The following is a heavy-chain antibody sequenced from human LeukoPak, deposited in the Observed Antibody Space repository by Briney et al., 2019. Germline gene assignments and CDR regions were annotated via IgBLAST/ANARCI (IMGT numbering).Heavy chain of an antibody. D-gene: IGHD6-13*01. CDR3: ARPPIYRSSWYYFDY. J-gene: IGHJ4*02. Sequence: GESLKISCKGSGYSFTRYWIGWVRQMPGKGLEWMGIIYPGDSDTRYSPSFQGQVTISADKSISTAYLQWSSLKASDTAMYYCARPPIYRSSWYYFDYWGQGTLVTVSS. V-gene: IGHV5-51*01. CDR1: GYSFTRYW. CDR2: IYPGDSDT.